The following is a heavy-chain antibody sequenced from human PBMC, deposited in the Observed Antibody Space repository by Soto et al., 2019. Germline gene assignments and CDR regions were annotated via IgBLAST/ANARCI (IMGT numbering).Heavy chain of an antibody. V-gene: IGHV4-31*03. Sequence: QVQLQESGPGLLKPSQTLSLTCTVSGGSILNGGHYWTWIRQHPGKGLEWIGRLFFSGNTRYNPSLTGRVTFSLGQAKHQFSLKRTPVTAAYTAIYYCARDIDGGMMGSWGPGTLVTVYS. CDR1: GGSILNGGHY. J-gene: IGHJ5*02. CDR2: LFFSGNT. CDR3: ARDIDGGMMGS. D-gene: IGHD2-15*01.